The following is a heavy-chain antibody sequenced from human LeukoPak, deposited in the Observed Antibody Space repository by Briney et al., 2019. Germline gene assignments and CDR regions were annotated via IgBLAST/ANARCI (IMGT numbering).Heavy chain of an antibody. CDR1: GFTFSSYS. J-gene: IGHJ4*02. CDR3: ARSLGGYCSGGSCYGFDY. V-gene: IGHV3-21*01. Sequence: GGSLRLSCAASGFTFSSYSMNWVRQAPGKGLEWVSSISSSSSYIYYADSVKGRFTVSRDNAKNSLYLQMNSLRAEDTAVYYCARSLGGYCSGGSCYGFDYWGQGTLVTVSS. D-gene: IGHD2-15*01. CDR2: ISSSSSYI.